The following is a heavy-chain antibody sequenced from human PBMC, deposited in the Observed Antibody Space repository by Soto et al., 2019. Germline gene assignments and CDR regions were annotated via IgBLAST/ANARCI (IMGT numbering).Heavy chain of an antibody. CDR1: GYTFTGYY. D-gene: IGHD3-22*01. CDR3: ARGYYYDPSVWSPFDY. V-gene: IGHV1-2*02. CDR2: INPNSGGT. Sequence: ASVKVSCKASGYTFTGYYMHWVRQAPGQGLEWMGWINPNSGGTNYAQKFQGRVTMTRDTSISTAYMELSRLRSDDTAVYYCARGYYYDPSVWSPFDYWGQGTLVTVSS. J-gene: IGHJ4*02.